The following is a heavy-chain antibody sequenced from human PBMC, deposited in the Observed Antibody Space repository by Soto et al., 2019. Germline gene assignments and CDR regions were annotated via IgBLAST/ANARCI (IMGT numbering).Heavy chain of an antibody. D-gene: IGHD2-21*01. V-gene: IGHV4-30-2*01. CDR2: IPHAGSP. J-gene: IGHJ5*02. Sequence: SETLSLTCAVSGGSITTGNSYSWSLIRQPRGKGLEFIGSIPHAGSPSYTPPLKRRLTMSVDKSKIQFSLMLSSVTAADMALYYCARAVAPYFVTWFDPWGQGILVTVSS. CDR1: GGSITTGNSYS. CDR3: ARAVAPYFVTWFDP.